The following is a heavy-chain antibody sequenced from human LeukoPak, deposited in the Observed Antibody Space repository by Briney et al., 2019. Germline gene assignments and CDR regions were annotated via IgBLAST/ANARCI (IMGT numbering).Heavy chain of an antibody. Sequence: ASVKVSSKASGYTFTGYYMHWVRQAPGQGLEWMGWINPNSGGTNYAQKFQGRVTMTRDTSISTAYMELSSLRSEDTAVYYCARVGHYCSGTSCYLYGMDVWGQGTTVTVSS. CDR1: GYTFTGYY. CDR2: INPNSGGT. CDR3: ARVGHYCSGTSCYLYGMDV. V-gene: IGHV1-2*02. J-gene: IGHJ6*02. D-gene: IGHD2-2*01.